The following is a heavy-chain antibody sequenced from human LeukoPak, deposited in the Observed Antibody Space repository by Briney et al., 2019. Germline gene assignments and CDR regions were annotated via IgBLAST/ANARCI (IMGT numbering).Heavy chain of an antibody. V-gene: IGHV4-38-2*02. D-gene: IGHD3-22*01. CDR3: ARVAYFDSGGYYYYFDY. Sequence: SSETLSLTCTVSGYSISSGYYWGWIRLPPGKGLEWIGSIYHSGITFYNPSLKSRATISVDTSKNQFYLKLSSVTAADTAVYYCARVAYFDSGGYYYYFDYWGQGTLVTVSS. CDR2: IYHSGIT. J-gene: IGHJ4*02. CDR1: GYSISSGYY.